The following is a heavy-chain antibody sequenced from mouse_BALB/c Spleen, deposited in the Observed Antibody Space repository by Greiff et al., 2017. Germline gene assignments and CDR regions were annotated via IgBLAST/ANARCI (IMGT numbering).Heavy chain of an antibody. V-gene: IGHV1-14*01. CDR2: INPYNDGT. CDR1: GYTFTSYV. J-gene: IGHJ1*01. CDR3: ARKYCNSYWYFDV. Sequence: VQLQQSGPELVKPGASVKMSCKASGYTFTSYVMHWVKQKPGQGLEWIGYINPYNDGTKYNEKFKGKATLTSDKSSSTAYMELSSLTSEDSAVYYCARKYCNSYWYFDVWGAGTTVTVSS. D-gene: IGHD2-10*02.